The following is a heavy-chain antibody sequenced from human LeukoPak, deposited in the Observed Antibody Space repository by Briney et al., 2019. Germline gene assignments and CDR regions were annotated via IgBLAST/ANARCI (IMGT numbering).Heavy chain of an antibody. J-gene: IGHJ4*02. CDR3: AKETTVTSRNYHFDY. V-gene: IGHV3-9*01. Sequence: PGGSLRLSCAASGFTFDDYAMHWVRQAPGKGLEWVSGISWNSGSIGYADSVKGRSTISRDNAKNSLYLQMNSLRAEDTALYYCAKETTVTSRNYHFDYWGQGTLVTVSS. D-gene: IGHD4-17*01. CDR2: ISWNSGSI. CDR1: GFTFDDYA.